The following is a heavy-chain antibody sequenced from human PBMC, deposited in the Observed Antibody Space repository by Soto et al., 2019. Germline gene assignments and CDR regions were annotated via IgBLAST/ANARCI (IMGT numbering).Heavy chain of an antibody. D-gene: IGHD2-2*01. V-gene: IGHV3-74*01. J-gene: IGHJ6*03. CDR3: ARSPRYCSSTSCLGYYYYMDV. CDR1: GFTFSSYW. Sequence: GGSLRLSCAASGFTFSSYWMHWVRQAPGKGLVWVSRINSDGSSTSYADSVKGRFTISRDNAKNTLYLQMNSLRAEDTAVYYCARSPRYCSSTSCLGYYYYMDVWGKGTTVTVSS. CDR2: INSDGSST.